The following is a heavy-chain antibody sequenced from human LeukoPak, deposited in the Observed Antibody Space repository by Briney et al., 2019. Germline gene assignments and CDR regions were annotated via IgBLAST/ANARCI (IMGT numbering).Heavy chain of an antibody. V-gene: IGHV4-39*07. J-gene: IGHJ6*03. CDR1: GGSISSSSYY. CDR3: ARARKMTTVSTYYYYMDV. D-gene: IGHD4-17*01. Sequence: SETLSLTCTVSGGSISSSSYYWGWIRQPPGKGLEWIGSIYYSGSTYYNPSLKSRVTISVDTSKNQFSLKLSSVTAADTAVYYCARARKMTTVSTYYYYMDVWGKGTTVTV. CDR2: IYYSGST.